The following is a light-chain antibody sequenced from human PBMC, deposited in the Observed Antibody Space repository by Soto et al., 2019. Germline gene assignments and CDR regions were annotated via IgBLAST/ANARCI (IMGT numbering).Light chain of an antibody. J-gene: IGLJ2*01. V-gene: IGLV2-11*01. CDR1: SSDVGGYNY. CDR2: DVS. CDR3: CSYAGSYTHVV. Sequence: QSALTQPHSVSGSPGQSVTISCTGTSSDVGGYNYVSWYQQHPGKAPKLMIYDVSKRPSGVPDRFSGSKSGNTASLTISGLQAEDEADYYCCSYAGSYTHVVFGGGTKLTVL.